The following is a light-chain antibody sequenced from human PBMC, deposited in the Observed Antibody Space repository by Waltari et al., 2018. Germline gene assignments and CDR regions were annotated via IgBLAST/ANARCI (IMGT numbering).Light chain of an antibody. Sequence: EIVLTQSPDTLSLSPGERATISCRASQSMRTYLAWYQQKPGQAPRLPMANASNRTTGIPARFSGSGTGTDFTLTVSSLEPEDFAVYYCQQRGSWPLTFGGGTKVEIK. J-gene: IGKJ4*01. V-gene: IGKV3-11*01. CDR1: QSMRTY. CDR3: QQRGSWPLT. CDR2: NAS.